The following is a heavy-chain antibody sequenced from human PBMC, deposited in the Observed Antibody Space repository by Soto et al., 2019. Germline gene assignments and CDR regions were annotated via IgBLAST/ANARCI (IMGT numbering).Heavy chain of an antibody. CDR2: ISSSGSTI. J-gene: IGHJ2*01. CDR1: GFTFSSYE. CDR3: ARDGCGGDCYPAPYWYFDL. Sequence: PGGSLRLSCAASGFTFSSYEMNWVRQAPGKGLEWVSYISSSGSTIYYADSVKGRFTISRDNAKNSLYLQMNSLRAEDTAVYYCARDGCGGDCYPAPYWYFDLWGRGTLVTVSS. D-gene: IGHD2-21*02. V-gene: IGHV3-48*03.